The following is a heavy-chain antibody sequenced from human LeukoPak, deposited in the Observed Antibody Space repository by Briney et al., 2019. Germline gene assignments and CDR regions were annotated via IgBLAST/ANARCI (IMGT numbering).Heavy chain of an antibody. CDR2: VYASGST. CDR1: GASISSSRYY. V-gene: IGHV4-61*02. D-gene: IGHD3-3*01. J-gene: IGHJ4*02. CDR3: ARDPDYDFWSDSPH. Sequence: SQTLSLTCTVSGASISSSRYYWSWIRQPAGKGLEWIGRVYASGSTNYNPSLESRVTISIDTSKNQFSLKLTSVIAADTAVYFCARDPDYDFWSDSPHWGQGILVTVSS.